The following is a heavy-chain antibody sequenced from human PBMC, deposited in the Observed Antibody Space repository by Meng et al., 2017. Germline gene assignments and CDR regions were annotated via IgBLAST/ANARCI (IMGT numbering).Heavy chain of an antibody. CDR2: IYYSGST. J-gene: IGHJ4*02. V-gene: IGHV4-39*07. CDR3: ARSMVRGVIRYYFDY. D-gene: IGHD3-10*01. CDR1: GGSISSSSYY. Sequence: QLPPQEPGPGLVKPSETLSLTCTVSGGSISSSSYYWGWIRQPPGKGLEWIGSIYYSGSTYYNPSLKSRVTISVDTSKNQFSLKLSSVTAADTAVYYCARSMVRGVIRYYFDYWGQGTLVTVSS.